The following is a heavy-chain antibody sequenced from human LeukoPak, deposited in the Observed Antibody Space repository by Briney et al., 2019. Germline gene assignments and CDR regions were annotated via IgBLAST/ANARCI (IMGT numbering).Heavy chain of an antibody. V-gene: IGHV4-34*01. D-gene: IGHD7-27*01. CDR1: GGSFSGYY. CDR2: INHSGST. J-gene: IGHJ4*02. Sequence: SETLSLTCAVYGGSFSGYYWSWIRQPPGKGLEWIGEINHSGSTNYNPSLKSRVTISVDTSKNQFSLKLSSVTAADTAVYYCARGRAYEIEANWGSKFDYWGQGTLVTVSS. CDR3: ARGRAYEIEANWGSKFDY.